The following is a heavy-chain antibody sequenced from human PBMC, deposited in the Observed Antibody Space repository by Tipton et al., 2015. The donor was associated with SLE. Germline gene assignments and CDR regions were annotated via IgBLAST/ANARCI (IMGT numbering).Heavy chain of an antibody. J-gene: IGHJ4*02. Sequence: LRLSCTVSGGSISSYYWSWIRQPPGKGLEWIGYIYYTGSTNYNPSLKSRVTISVDTSKNQFSLKLSSVTAADTALYYCARGASSWNFDYWGQGSLVTVSS. D-gene: IGHD6-13*01. CDR2: IYYTGST. CDR1: GGSISSYY. CDR3: ARGASSWNFDY. V-gene: IGHV4-59*12.